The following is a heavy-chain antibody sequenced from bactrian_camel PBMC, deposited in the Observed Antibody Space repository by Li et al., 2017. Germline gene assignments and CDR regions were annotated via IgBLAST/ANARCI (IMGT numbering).Heavy chain of an antibody. Sequence: VQLVESGGGSALAGGSVRLSCAASGYTFNTYSWFRQAPGQEREGVAVVYINTQSAIYGDSVKGRFTITQDNGKNTVYLQMNNLQPEDTAMYYCAADQIAGMTGRCTYSSPFGHWGQGTQVTVS. D-gene: IGHD2*01. V-gene: IGHV3S40*01. CDR2: VYINTQSA. J-gene: IGHJ4*01. CDR1: GYTFNTY. CDR3: AADQIAGMTGRCTYSSPFGH.